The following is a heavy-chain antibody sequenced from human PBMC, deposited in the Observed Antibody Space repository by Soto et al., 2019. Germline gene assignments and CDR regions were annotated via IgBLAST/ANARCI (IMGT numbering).Heavy chain of an antibody. CDR1: GYSFTGYY. V-gene: IGHV1-46*01. Sequence: APVKLSCKASGYSFTGYYMHWGRQAPGQGLEWMGIINPSGGSTSYAQKFQGRVTMTRDTSTSTVYMELSSLRSEDTAVYYCARARAGIQTDAFDIWGQGTMVTVSS. CDR3: ARARAGIQTDAFDI. CDR2: INPSGGST. D-gene: IGHD5-18*01. J-gene: IGHJ3*02.